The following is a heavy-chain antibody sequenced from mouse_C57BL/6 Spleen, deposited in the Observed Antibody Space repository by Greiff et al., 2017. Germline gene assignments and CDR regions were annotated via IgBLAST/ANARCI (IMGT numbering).Heavy chain of an antibody. Sequence: VQLQQPGAELVKPGASVKLSCKASGYTFTSYWMQWVNQRPGQGLEWIGEIDPSDSYTNYNQKFKGKATLTVDTSSSTAYMQLSSLTSEDSAVYYCARGGYWGQGTTLTVSS. CDR1: GYTFTSYW. CDR3: ARGGY. J-gene: IGHJ2*01. CDR2: IDPSDSYT. V-gene: IGHV1-50*01.